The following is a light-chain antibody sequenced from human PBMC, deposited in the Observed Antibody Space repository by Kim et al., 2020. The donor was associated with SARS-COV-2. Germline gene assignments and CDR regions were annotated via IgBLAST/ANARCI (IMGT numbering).Light chain of an antibody. V-gene: IGLV2-8*01. J-gene: IGLJ2*01. CDR2: EVS. CDR1: SSDVGGYNY. CDR3: SSYAGRNNLV. Sequence: SALTQPPSASGSPGQSVTISCTGTSSDVGGYNYVSWYQQHPGKAPKLMIYEVSKRPSGVPDRFSGSKSGNTASLTVSGLQAEDEADYYCSSYAGRNNLVFGGGTQLTVL.